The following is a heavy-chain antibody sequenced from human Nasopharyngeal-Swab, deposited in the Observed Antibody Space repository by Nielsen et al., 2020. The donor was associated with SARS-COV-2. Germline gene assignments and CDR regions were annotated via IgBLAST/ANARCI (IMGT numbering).Heavy chain of an antibody. V-gene: IGHV4-39*07. CDR2: IYYSGST. J-gene: IGHJ4*02. CDR3: ARVGTIFGVVIADY. D-gene: IGHD3-3*01. Sequence: SETLSLTCTVSGGSISSSSYYWGWIRQPPGKGLECIGSIYYSGSTYYNPSLKSRVTISVDTSKNQFSLKLSSVTAADTAVYYCARVGTIFGVVIADYWGQGTLVTVSS. CDR1: GGSISSSSYY.